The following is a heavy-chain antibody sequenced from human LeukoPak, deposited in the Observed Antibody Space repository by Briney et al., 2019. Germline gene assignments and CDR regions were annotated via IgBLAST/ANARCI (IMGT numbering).Heavy chain of an antibody. J-gene: IGHJ4*02. CDR2: ISYDGGNR. CDR3: ARSGPGQGFDY. CDR1: GFTFSNYA. D-gene: IGHD6-25*01. V-gene: IGHV3-30-3*01. Sequence: GGSLRLSCAASGFTFSNYAMHWVRQAPGKGLEWVAVISYDGGNRYYADSVKGRFTISRDNSKNTLYLQMNSLRAEDTAVYYCARSGPGQGFDYWGQGTLVTVSS.